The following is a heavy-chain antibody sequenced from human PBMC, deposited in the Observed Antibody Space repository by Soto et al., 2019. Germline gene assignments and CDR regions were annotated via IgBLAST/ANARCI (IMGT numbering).Heavy chain of an antibody. CDR1: GGSISSYY. D-gene: IGHD2-2*01. CDR2: IYYSGIT. J-gene: IGHJ4*02. CDR3: ARESTSQWVDY. Sequence: SETLSLTCTVSGGSISSYYWSWIRQPPGKGLEWIGYIYYSGITNYNPSLKSRVTISVDTSKNQFSLKLSSVTAADTAVYYCARESTSQWVDYWGPGTLLPVYS. V-gene: IGHV4-59*01.